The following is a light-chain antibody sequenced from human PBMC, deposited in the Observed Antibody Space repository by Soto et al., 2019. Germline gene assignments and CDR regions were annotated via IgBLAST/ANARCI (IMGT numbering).Light chain of an antibody. CDR1: SSDIGGYNY. J-gene: IGLJ1*01. CDR3: SSYTSTSTLYV. V-gene: IGLV2-14*03. Sequence: QSALTQPASVSGSPGQSITISCTGTSSDIGGYNYVSWYRQHPGKAPELMIYDVANRPSEVSDRFSGSKSGNTASLTISGLKTEDEADYYCSSYTSTSTLYVFGTGTKVTVL. CDR2: DVA.